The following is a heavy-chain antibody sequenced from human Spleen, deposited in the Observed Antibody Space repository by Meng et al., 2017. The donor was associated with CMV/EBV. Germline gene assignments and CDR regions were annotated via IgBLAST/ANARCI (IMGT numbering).Heavy chain of an antibody. CDR2: ISYDGSNK. CDR3: AKDISGYTSALDN. V-gene: IGHV3-30-3*01. Sequence: GESLKISCAASGFTFSSYAMHWVRQAPGKGLEWVAVISYDGSNKYYADSVKGRFTISRDNAKSSLYLQMDSLRPEDTSFYYCAKDISGYTSALDNWGQGTLVTVSS. J-gene: IGHJ4*02. CDR1: GFTFSSYA. D-gene: IGHD6-25*01.